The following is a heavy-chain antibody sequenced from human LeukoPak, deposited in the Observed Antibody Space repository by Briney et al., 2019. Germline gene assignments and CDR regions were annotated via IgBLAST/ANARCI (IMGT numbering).Heavy chain of an antibody. Sequence: SQTLSLTCAISGDSVSTNSAAWNWIRQSPSRGLEWLGRTYYRSKYYFDYAVSVKSRITINPDTSKNQFSLQLSSVTPEDTAVYYCAGERLHDYSRTLDYWGQGTLVTVSS. D-gene: IGHD4-11*01. V-gene: IGHV6-1*01. J-gene: IGHJ4*02. CDR3: AGERLHDYSRTLDY. CDR2: TYYRSKYYF. CDR1: GDSVSTNSAA.